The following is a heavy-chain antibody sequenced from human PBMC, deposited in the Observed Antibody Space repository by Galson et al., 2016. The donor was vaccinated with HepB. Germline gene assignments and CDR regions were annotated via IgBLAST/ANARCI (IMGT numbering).Heavy chain of an antibody. D-gene: IGHD2-8*01. CDR3: ARPTNAYYPYFFNY. CDR1: GDSITNNY. Sequence: EPLSLTCTVSGDSITNNYWSWIRQAPGKGLEYIGYIYSGGSTNYNPTLKSRVTISVDTSKNQLSLRLSSVTAADTAVYYCARPTNAYYPYFFNYWGQGTLVTVAS. CDR2: IYSGGST. J-gene: IGHJ4*02. V-gene: IGHV4-59*01.